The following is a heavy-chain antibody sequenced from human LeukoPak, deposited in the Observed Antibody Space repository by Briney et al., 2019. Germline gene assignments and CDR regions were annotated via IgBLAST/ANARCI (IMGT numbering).Heavy chain of an antibody. D-gene: IGHD2/OR15-2a*01. CDR3: ARRGSSSSHFDS. CDR2: IYPEDSDA. Sequence: GESLQISFQGSGPNFNTYWIGWVRQLPGKGLEWMGIIYPEDSDARYTPSFQGHVTISADKSISTAYLQWSTLKASDTATYYCARRGSSSSHFDSWGRGTQVIVSS. V-gene: IGHV5-51*01. CDR1: GPNFNTYW. J-gene: IGHJ4*01.